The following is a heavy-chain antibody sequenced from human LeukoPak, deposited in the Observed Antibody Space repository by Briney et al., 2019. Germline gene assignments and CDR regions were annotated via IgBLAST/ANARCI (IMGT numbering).Heavy chain of an antibody. CDR1: GYTFTGYY. J-gene: IGHJ4*02. V-gene: IGHV1-2*02. Sequence: HRASVKVSCKASGYTFTGYYLHWVRQAPGQGLEWMGWIDPNSGTTIYAQKFQDRVTMTRDTSINTVYMHLSGLTFDDTAVYYRAKFWHSDCWGQGTLVTVSS. CDR3: AKFWHSDC. CDR2: IDPNSGTT.